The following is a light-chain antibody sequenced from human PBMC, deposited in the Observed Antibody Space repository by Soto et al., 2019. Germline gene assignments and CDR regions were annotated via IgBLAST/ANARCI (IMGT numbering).Light chain of an antibody. J-gene: IGLJ2*01. CDR2: DVS. CDR1: SSDVGGYNY. Sequence: QSALTQPRSVSGSPGQSVTISCTGSSSDVGGYNYVSWYQQHPGKAPKLMIYDVSERPSGVPDRFSGSKSGNTASLTISGLQAEDEVDYYCCSCADNYTFVVLGGGTKLTVL. CDR3: CSCADNYTFVV. V-gene: IGLV2-11*01.